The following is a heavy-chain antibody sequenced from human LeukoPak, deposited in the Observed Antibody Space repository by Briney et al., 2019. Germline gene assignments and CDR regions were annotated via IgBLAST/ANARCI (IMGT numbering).Heavy chain of an antibody. CDR3: ARDQYDILTGYYGSFDY. Sequence: GGSLRLSCAASGFTFSSYWMSWVRQAPGKGLEWVANIKQDGSEKYYVDSVKGRFTISRDNAKNSLYLQINSLRAEDTAVYYCARDQYDILTGYYGSFDYWGQGTLVTVSS. CDR1: GFTFSSYW. V-gene: IGHV3-7*01. CDR2: IKQDGSEK. D-gene: IGHD3-9*01. J-gene: IGHJ4*02.